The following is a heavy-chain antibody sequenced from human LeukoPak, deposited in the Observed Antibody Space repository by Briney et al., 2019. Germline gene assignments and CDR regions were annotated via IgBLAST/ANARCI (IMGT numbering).Heavy chain of an antibody. CDR1: GYSITSGYY. CDR2: VYHIGST. V-gene: IGHV4-38-2*02. D-gene: IGHD1-26*01. CDR3: ARDQWRWNSGSYYKDY. Sequence: SETLSLTCAVSGYSITSGYYWGWIRQPPGKGLEWIGSVYHIGSTYYNPSLQSRVTISVDTSKNQFSLKLSSVTAADTAVYYCARDQWRWNSGSYYKDYWGQGTLVTVSS. J-gene: IGHJ4*02.